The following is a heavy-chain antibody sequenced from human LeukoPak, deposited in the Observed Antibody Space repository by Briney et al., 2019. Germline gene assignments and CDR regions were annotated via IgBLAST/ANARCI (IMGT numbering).Heavy chain of an antibody. V-gene: IGHV3-23*01. D-gene: IGHD1-14*01. CDR3: ADYRKPQGLDY. CDR2: INNDGDDT. CDR1: GFSFGTYA. J-gene: IGHJ4*02. Sequence: GSLRLSCRVSGFSFGTYAAAWVRQAPGKGLDWVSAINNDGDDTYYADSVKGRFTISRDNSKNTLYLQTDSLRVEDTAIYYCADYRKPQGLDYWGQGTLVIVSS.